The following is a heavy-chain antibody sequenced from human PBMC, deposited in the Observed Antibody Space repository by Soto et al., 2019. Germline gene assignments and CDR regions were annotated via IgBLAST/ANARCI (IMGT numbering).Heavy chain of an antibody. CDR2: VHHSGST. V-gene: IGHV4-59*01. J-gene: IGHJ4*02. CDR1: GGSISGYY. Sequence: QVQLQESGPGLVKPSETLSLTCTVSGGSISGYYWIWIRQPPGKRLEWFGYVHHSGSTDSNPSLKSRVTISLDTSKSQFSLMLNSVTAADTAVYYCARGLYGATYYFDYWGQGALVTVSS. CDR3: ARGLYGATYYFDY. D-gene: IGHD3-10*01.